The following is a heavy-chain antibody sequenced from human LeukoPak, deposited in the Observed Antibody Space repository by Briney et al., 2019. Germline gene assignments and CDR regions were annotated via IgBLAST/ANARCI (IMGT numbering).Heavy chain of an antibody. V-gene: IGHV5-51*01. Sequence: ESPKTSLQDTPYHFNKYSMGWVPQVSGKGLAGRGAVYPPHHDTRYSPSFRGQVTMSVDKTSSTAYLPWRSLRASTSGMYFCAIFGSGNFPLNYWGQGTLVTVSS. J-gene: IGHJ4*02. CDR2: VYPPHHDT. CDR1: PYHFNKYS. CDR3: AIFGSGNFPLNY. D-gene: IGHD2/OR15-2a*01.